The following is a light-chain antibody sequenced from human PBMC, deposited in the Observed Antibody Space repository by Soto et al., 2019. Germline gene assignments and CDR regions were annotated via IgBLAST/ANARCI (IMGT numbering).Light chain of an antibody. Sequence: DIQMTQSPSSLSASVGDRVTITCRASQSISSYLNWYQHKPGKAPKVLIYAASSLQSGVPSRFSGSGSGTVFTLTISSLQPEDFAIYYCQQYNIWPYTFGQGTKLEIK. CDR2: AAS. CDR3: QQYNIWPYT. J-gene: IGKJ2*01. CDR1: QSISSY. V-gene: IGKV1-39*01.